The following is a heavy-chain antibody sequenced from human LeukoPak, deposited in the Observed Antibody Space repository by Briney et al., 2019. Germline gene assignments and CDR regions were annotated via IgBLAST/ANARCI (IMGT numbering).Heavy chain of an antibody. D-gene: IGHD5-18*01. CDR2: VYYSGST. Sequence: SETLSLTCTVSGGSISTYYWSWIRQAPGKGLEWIGYVYYSGSTEYDPSLKSRVTISVGTSKNQFSLKMNSVTATDTAVYYCASEYSYGPRITFDYWGQGTLVTVSS. J-gene: IGHJ4*02. CDR3: ASEYSYGPRITFDY. V-gene: IGHV4-59*08. CDR1: GGSISTYY.